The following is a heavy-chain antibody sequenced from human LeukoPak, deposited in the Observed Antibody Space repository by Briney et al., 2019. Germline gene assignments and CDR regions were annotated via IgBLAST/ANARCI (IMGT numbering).Heavy chain of an antibody. CDR2: ISGSGGST. CDR1: GFTFNNYA. V-gene: IGHV3-23*01. D-gene: IGHD6-19*01. CDR3: AKGPVRDYYYYMDV. Sequence: GGSLRLSCVASGFTFNNYAINWVRQAPGKGLEWVSGISGSGGSTNYVDSVKGRFTISRDNSKNTLYLQMNSLRAEDTAEYYCAKGPVRDYYYYMDVRGRGITVTVSS. J-gene: IGHJ6*03.